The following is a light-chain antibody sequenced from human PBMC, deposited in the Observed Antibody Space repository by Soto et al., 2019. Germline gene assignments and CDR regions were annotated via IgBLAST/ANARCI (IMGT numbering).Light chain of an antibody. CDR3: CSFTRSSTYV. J-gene: IGLJ1*01. V-gene: IGLV2-23*02. Sequence: QSALTQPASVSGSPGQSITISCTGTSSDFGNYNLVSWYQQHPGKVPKLILFEVNKRPSGVSGRFSGSKSGNTASLTISGLQAEDEADYYCCSFTRSSTYVFGSGTKLTVL. CDR2: EVN. CDR1: SSDFGNYNL.